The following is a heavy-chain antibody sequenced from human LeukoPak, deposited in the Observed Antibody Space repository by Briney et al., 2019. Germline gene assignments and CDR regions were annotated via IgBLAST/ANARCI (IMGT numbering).Heavy chain of an antibody. Sequence: GGSLRLSCAASGFTFSNAWMSWVRQAPGKGLEWVGRIKSKTDGGTTDYPAPVKGRFTISRDDSKNTLYLQMNSLKTEDTAVCYCTTDFWSGYYKYAFDIWGQGTMVTVSS. D-gene: IGHD3-3*01. CDR1: GFTFSNAW. V-gene: IGHV3-15*01. CDR3: TTDFWSGYYKYAFDI. CDR2: IKSKTDGGTT. J-gene: IGHJ3*02.